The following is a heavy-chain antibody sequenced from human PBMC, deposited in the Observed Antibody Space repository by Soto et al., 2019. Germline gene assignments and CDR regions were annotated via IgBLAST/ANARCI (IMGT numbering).Heavy chain of an antibody. CDR3: ARYNSGALDY. CDR2: IYYTGNT. V-gene: IGHV4-31*03. Sequence: PSETLSLTCTVSGGSISSSGGYYWIWIRQHPGKGLEWIGYIYYTGNTYYNPSLKSRVTISVDTSENQFSLKLNSVTAADTAVYFCARYNSGALDYWGQGTLVTVSP. D-gene: IGHD3-10*01. J-gene: IGHJ4*02. CDR1: GGSISSSGGYY.